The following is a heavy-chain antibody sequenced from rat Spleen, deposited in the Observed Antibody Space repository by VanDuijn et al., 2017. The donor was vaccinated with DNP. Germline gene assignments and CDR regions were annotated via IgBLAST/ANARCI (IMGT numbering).Heavy chain of an antibody. CDR1: GFTFSNSD. CDR3: ARHFYFDGSYYPFAY. Sequence: EVQLVESGGGLVQPGRSLKLSCAASGFTFSNSDMAWVRQAPTKGLAWVASISTSGGSTHYRDSVKGRFTVSRDNSKSTLYLQMDSLRSEDTATYYCARHFYFDGSYYPFAYWGQGTLVTVSS. J-gene: IGHJ3*01. V-gene: IGHV5-25*01. CDR2: ISTSGGST. D-gene: IGHD1-12*02.